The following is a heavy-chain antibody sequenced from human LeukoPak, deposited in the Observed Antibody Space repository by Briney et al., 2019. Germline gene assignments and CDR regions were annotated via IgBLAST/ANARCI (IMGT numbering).Heavy chain of an antibody. D-gene: IGHD2-21*02. J-gene: IGHJ3*02. V-gene: IGHV3-7*01. CDR3: ARGYCDGDCYGDAFDI. Sequence: GGSLRLSCAASGFTFSSYWMSWVRQAPGKGLEWVANIKQDGSEKYYVDSVKGRFTISRDNAKNSLYLQMNSLRAEDTAVYYCARGYCDGDCYGDAFDIWGQGRMVTVSS. CDR1: GFTFSSYW. CDR2: IKQDGSEK.